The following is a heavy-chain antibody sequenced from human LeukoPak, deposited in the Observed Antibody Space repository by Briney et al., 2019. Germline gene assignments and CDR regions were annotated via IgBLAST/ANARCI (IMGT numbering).Heavy chain of an antibody. CDR3: SGRPREERPQHFDY. CDR1: GGTFSSYA. CDR2: IIPIFGTA. V-gene: IGHV1-69*05. J-gene: IGHJ4*02. D-gene: IGHD1-1*01. Sequence: SVKVSCKASGGTFSSYAISWVRQAPGQGLEWMGGIIPIFGTANYAQKFQGRVTITTDESTSTAYMELSSLRSEDTAAVSCSGRPREERPQHFDYWGQGTLVTVSS.